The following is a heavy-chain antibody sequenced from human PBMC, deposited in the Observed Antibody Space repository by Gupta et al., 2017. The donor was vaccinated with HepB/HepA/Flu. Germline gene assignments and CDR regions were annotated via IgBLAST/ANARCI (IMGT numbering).Heavy chain of an antibody. J-gene: IGHJ6*02. D-gene: IGHD1-26*01. V-gene: IGHV3-33*01. CDR2: IWYDGSNK. Sequence: QVQLVESGGGVVQPGRSLRLSCAASGFTFSSYGMHWVRQAPGKGLEWVAVIWYDGSNKYYADSVKGRFTISRDNSKNTLYLQMNSLRAEDTAVYYCARDLRRSGSYGLYYYYGMDVWGQGTTVTVSS. CDR1: GFTFSSYG. CDR3: ARDLRRSGSYGLYYYYGMDV.